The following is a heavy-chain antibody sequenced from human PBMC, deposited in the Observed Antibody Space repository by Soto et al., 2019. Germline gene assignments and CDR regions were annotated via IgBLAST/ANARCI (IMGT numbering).Heavy chain of an antibody. CDR1: GFTFSRSE. D-gene: IGHD2-15*01. CDR3: ARDGRYCSGGSCYSGFVDY. J-gene: IGHJ4*02. Sequence: GGSLRLSCAASGFTFSRSEMNWVRQAPGKGLEWVSYISSSGSDIYYADSVKGRFTISRDNAKNSLSLQMNSLRAEDAAVYYCARDGRYCSGGSCYSGFVDYWGQGTLVTVS. V-gene: IGHV3-48*03. CDR2: ISSSGSDI.